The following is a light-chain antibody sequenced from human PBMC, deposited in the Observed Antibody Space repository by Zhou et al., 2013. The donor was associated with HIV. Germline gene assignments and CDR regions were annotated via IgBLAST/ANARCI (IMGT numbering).Light chain of an antibody. V-gene: IGKV1-5*03. CDR2: KAS. CDR1: QGISTY. CDR3: QQLNSPPYT. Sequence: DIQMTQSPSTLSASVGDRVTITCRASQGISTYLAWYQQKPGKAPKLLIYKASSLESGVPSRFSGSGSGTEFSLTISSLQPEDSATYYCQQLNSPPYTFGQGTKLEIK. J-gene: IGKJ2*01.